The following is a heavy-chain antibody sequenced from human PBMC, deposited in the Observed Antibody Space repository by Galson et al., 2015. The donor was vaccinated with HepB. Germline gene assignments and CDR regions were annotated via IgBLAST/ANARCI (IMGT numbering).Heavy chain of an antibody. CDR3: AKGRGMILESWFFDY. V-gene: IGHV3-23*01. Sequence: SLRLSCAASGFSFSIYAMNWVRQATGKGLEWVSTIDNDVVTALYADSVKGRFTISRDNSKNTVYLQMNNLRGEDTAVYYCAKGRGMILESWFFDYWGQGAPVTVSS. CDR2: IDNDVVTA. CDR1: GFSFSIYA. D-gene: IGHD3-16*01. J-gene: IGHJ4*02.